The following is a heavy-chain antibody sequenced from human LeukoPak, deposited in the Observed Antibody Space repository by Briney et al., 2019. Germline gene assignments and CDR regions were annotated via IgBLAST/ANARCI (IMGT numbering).Heavy chain of an antibody. V-gene: IGHV4-38-2*02. Sequence: SETLCLTCTVSGYSISSGYYWGWIRQPPGKGLEWIGSIYHSGSTYYNPSLKSRVTISVDTSKNQFSLKLSSVTAADTAVYYCARATELVEMAPLAYWGQGTLVTVSS. CDR3: ARATELVEMAPLAY. CDR1: GYSISSGYY. CDR2: IYHSGST. J-gene: IGHJ4*02. D-gene: IGHD5-24*01.